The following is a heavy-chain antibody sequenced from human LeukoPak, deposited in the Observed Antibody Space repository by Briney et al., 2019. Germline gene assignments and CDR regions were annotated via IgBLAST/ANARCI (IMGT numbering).Heavy chain of an antibody. J-gene: IGHJ4*02. CDR2: INPNSGGT. CDR3: ARGDYFDY. CDR1: GYTFTGYY. Sequence: ASVKVSCKASGYTFTGYYVHWVRQAPGQGLEWMGWINPNSGGTNYAQKFRGWVTMTRDTSISAAYMELSRLRSDDTAVYYCARGDYFDYWGQGTLVTVSS. V-gene: IGHV1-2*04.